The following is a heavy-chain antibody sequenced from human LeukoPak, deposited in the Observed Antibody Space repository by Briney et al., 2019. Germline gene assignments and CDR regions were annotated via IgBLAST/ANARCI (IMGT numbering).Heavy chain of an antibody. CDR3: ARVGLLWFGELWY. J-gene: IGHJ4*02. CDR2: INHSGST. Sequence: SETLSLTCAVYGGSFSGYYWGWIRQPPGKGLEWIGEINHSGSTNYNRSLKSRVTISVDTSKNQFSLKLSSVTAADTAVYYCARVGLLWFGELWYWGQGTLVTVSS. D-gene: IGHD3-10*01. CDR1: GGSFSGYY. V-gene: IGHV4-34*01.